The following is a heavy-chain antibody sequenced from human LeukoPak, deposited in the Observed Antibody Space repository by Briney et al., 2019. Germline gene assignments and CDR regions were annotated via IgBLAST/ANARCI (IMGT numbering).Heavy chain of an antibody. CDR1: GFTFSTYW. V-gene: IGHV3-74*01. J-gene: IGHJ4*02. CDR3: ARGGLEPVDY. Sequence: GGSLRLSCVGSGFTFSTYWMHWVRQAPSKGLVWVSRINPEETGTNYADSVKGRFTISRDNAKNTLYLQMNSLGAEDTAVYYCARGGLEPVDYWGQGTLVTVSS. CDR2: INPEETGT. D-gene: IGHD3-16*01.